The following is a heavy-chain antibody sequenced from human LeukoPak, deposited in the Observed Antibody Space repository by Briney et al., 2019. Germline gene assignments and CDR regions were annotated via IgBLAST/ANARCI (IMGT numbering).Heavy chain of an antibody. CDR2: ISGSGGST. J-gene: IGHJ6*03. D-gene: IGHD3-3*01. CDR1: GFTFSSYA. CDR3: AKESLEWLLSYYYYMDV. V-gene: IGHV3-23*01. Sequence: PGGSLRLSCAASGFTFSSYAMSWVRQAPGKGLEWVSAISGSGGSTYYADSVKGRFTISRDNSKNTLYLQMNSLRAEDTAVYYCAKESLEWLLSYYYYMDVGGKGTTVTVSS.